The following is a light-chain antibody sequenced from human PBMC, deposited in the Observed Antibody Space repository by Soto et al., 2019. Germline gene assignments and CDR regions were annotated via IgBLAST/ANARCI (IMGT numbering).Light chain of an antibody. CDR1: QSVSSN. V-gene: IGKV3-15*01. CDR2: GAS. Sequence: EIVMTQSPATLSVSPGERATLSCRASQSVSSNLAWYQQKPGQAPRLLIYGASTGATGIPARFSGSGSGTEFTLTISSLQSEDFAVYYCQQYNSHSGTFGQGTKVDIK. CDR3: QQYNSHSGT. J-gene: IGKJ1*01.